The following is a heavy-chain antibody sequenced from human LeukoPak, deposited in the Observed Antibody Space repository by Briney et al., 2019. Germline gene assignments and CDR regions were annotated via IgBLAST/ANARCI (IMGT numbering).Heavy chain of an antibody. CDR2: IDPNSGGT. J-gene: IGHJ4*02. Sequence: HRASVKVSCKASGYTFTGYYMHWVRQAPGQGLEWMGWIDPNSGGTNFAQKFQGRVTMTRDTSISTAYMELSRLRSDDTAVYYCAGEVHDTAMENWGQGTLVTVSS. CDR3: AGEVHDTAMEN. V-gene: IGHV1-2*02. CDR1: GYTFTGYY. D-gene: IGHD5-18*01.